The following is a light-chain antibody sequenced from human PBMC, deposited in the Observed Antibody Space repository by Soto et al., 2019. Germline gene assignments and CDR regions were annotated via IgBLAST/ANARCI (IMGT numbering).Light chain of an antibody. CDR2: STT. CDR1: TGPVTTSHY. J-gene: IGLJ2*01. V-gene: IGLV7-43*01. Sequence: QAVVTQEPSLTVSPGGTVTLTRASSTGPVTTSHYPNWFQQKPGQPPRSLIYSTTNTHSWTPARFSGSLLGGKAALTLSGVLPEDEADYYCVLYYGGAHVVFGGGTKLTVL. CDR3: VLYYGGAHVV.